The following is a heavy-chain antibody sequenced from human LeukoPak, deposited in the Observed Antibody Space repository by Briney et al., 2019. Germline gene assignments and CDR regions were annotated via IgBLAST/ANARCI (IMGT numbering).Heavy chain of an antibody. Sequence: GGSLRLSCAASGFTFSSYTMNWVRQAPGKGLEWVSYISSSGSTIYYADSVKGRFTISRDNAKNSLYLQMNSLRAEDTAVYYCARDRASITGTPFFDYWGQGTLVTVSS. D-gene: IGHD1-20*01. V-gene: IGHV3-48*04. CDR1: GFTFSSYT. CDR2: ISSSGSTI. CDR3: ARDRASITGTPFFDY. J-gene: IGHJ4*02.